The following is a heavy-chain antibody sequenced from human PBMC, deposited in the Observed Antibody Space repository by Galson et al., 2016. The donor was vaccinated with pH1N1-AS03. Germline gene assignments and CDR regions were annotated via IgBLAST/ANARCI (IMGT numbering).Heavy chain of an antibody. D-gene: IGHD3-22*01. CDR1: GFTFSDVW. CDR3: RVVAENDALDM. CDR2: IKSKTDGGTT. Sequence: SLRLSCAASGFTFSDVWMSWVRQAPGKGLEWVGRIKSKTDGGTTDYAAPVKGRFTISRGDSKNTLYLQMNTLKSEDTAVYYCRVVAENDALDMWGQGTMVTVSS. J-gene: IGHJ3*02. V-gene: IGHV3-15*01.